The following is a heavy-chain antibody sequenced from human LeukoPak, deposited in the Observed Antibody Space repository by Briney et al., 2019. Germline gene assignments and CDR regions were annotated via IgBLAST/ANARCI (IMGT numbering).Heavy chain of an antibody. V-gene: IGHV1-69*06. CDR2: IIPIFGTA. CDR3: ARDLYYGSGSYHNFDY. D-gene: IGHD3-10*01. Sequence: SVKVSCKASGGTFSSYAISWVRQAPGQGLEWMGGIIPIFGTANYAQKFQGRVTITADKSTSTAYMELSSLRSEDTAVYYCARDLYYGSGSYHNFDYWGQGTLVIVSS. CDR1: GGTFSSYA. J-gene: IGHJ4*02.